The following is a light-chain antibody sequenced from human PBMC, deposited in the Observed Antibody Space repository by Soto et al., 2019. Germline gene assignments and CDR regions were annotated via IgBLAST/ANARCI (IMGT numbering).Light chain of an antibody. Sequence: QSVLTQPPSASGSLGQSVTISCTGTSSDVGAYNYVSWYQQHPGKAPKLMIYEVTRRPSGVPDRFSGSKSGNTASLTISGLQAEDEADYYCCSFTSSNTHVFGTGTKVTVL. J-gene: IGLJ1*01. CDR1: SSDVGAYNY. V-gene: IGLV2-8*01. CDR3: CSFTSSNTHV. CDR2: EVT.